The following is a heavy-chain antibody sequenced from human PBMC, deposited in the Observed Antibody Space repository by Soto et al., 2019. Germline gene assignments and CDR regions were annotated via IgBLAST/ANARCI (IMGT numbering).Heavy chain of an antibody. D-gene: IGHD3-22*01. CDR1: GFTVSSNY. V-gene: IGHV3-53*01. Sequence: PGGSLRLSCAASGFTVSSNYMSWVRQAPGKGLEWVSVIYSGGSTYYADSVKGRFTISRDNSKNTLYLQMNSLRAEDTAVYYCARSSYYYDSSGYYYRGVAFDIWGQGTMVT. J-gene: IGHJ3*02. CDR3: ARSSYYYDSSGYYYRGVAFDI. CDR2: IYSGGST.